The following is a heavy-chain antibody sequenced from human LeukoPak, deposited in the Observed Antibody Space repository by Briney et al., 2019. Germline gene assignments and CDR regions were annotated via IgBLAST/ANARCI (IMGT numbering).Heavy chain of an antibody. CDR2: ISGSGGST. CDR1: GFTFSSYA. CDR3: AKDIGFGDYYDSSGYPVGYFDL. Sequence: PGGSLRLSCAASGFTFSSYAMSWVRQAPGKGLEWVSAISGSGGSTYYADSVKGRFTISRDNSKNTLYLQMNSLRAEDTALYYCAKDIGFGDYYDSSGYPVGYFDLWGRGTLVTVSS. V-gene: IGHV3-23*01. J-gene: IGHJ2*01. D-gene: IGHD3-22*01.